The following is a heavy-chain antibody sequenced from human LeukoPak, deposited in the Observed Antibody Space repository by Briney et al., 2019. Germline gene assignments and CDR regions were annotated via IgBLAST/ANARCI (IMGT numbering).Heavy chain of an antibody. CDR1: GYTFTSYD. CDR3: ARGWGRAYYYYGMDV. CDR2: MNPNSGNT. V-gene: IGHV1-8*01. J-gene: IGHJ6*02. D-gene: IGHD3-16*01. Sequence: ASVKVSCKASGYTFTSYDINWVRQATGQGLEWMGWMNPNSGNTGYAQKFQGRVTMTRNTSISTAYMELSRLRSDDTAVCYCARGWGRAYYYYGMDVWGQGTTVTVSS.